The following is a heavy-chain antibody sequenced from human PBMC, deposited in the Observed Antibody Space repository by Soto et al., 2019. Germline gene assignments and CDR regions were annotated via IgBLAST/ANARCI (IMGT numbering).Heavy chain of an antibody. CDR3: ARAKMVLTHNDY. CDR2: MNPNNGNT. J-gene: IGHJ4*02. CDR1: GYTFIGYD. Sequence: ASVKVSCKTSGYTFIGYDLNWVRQAPGQGLEWMGWMNPNNGNTGYAQKFQGRVTMTRDTSISTAYMELSSLRYEDMAVYYCARAKMVLTHNDYWGQGTQVTVSS. D-gene: IGHD3-22*01. V-gene: IGHV1-8*01.